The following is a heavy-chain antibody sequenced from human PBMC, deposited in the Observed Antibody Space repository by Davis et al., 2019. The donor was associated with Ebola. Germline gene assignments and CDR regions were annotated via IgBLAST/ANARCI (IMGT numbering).Heavy chain of an antibody. CDR1: GYTFTSYA. Sequence: ASLQVSCNASGYTFTSYAMNWVRQAPGQGLEWMGWINTNTGNPTYAQGFTGRFVFSLDTSVSTAYLQISSLKAEDTAVYYCARGTDGYNPGGYFDYWGQGTLVTVSS. CDR2: INTNTGNP. D-gene: IGHD5-24*01. J-gene: IGHJ4*02. V-gene: IGHV7-4-1*02. CDR3: ARGTDGYNPGGYFDY.